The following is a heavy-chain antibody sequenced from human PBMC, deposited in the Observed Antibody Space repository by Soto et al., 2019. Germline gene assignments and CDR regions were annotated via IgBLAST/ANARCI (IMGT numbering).Heavy chain of an antibody. CDR2: INPNSGAA. Sequence: ASVKVSCKASGYTFTGYDMHWVRQAPGQGLEWMGWINPNSGAAHCAQKFQGRVTMTRDTSITTAYMELSRLRSDDTAVYYCASRPKGAGGTINNDDFDTWGQGTMVTV. CDR3: ASRPKGAGGTINNDDFDT. V-gene: IGHV1-2*02. D-gene: IGHD1-26*01. CDR1: GYTFTGYD. J-gene: IGHJ3*02.